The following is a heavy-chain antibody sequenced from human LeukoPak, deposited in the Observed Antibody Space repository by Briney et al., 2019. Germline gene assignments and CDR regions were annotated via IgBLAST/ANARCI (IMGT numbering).Heavy chain of an antibody. CDR3: ARARYCSGGSCYFDY. J-gene: IGHJ4*02. D-gene: IGHD2-15*01. Sequence: GGSLRLSCAASGFTFSSYWMSWVRQAPGKGLEWVANINQDESETYYVDSVKGRFSISRDSAKNSLYLQMNSLRAEDTAVYYCARARYCSGGSCYFDYWGQGTLVTVSS. V-gene: IGHV3-7*05. CDR1: GFTFSSYW. CDR2: INQDESET.